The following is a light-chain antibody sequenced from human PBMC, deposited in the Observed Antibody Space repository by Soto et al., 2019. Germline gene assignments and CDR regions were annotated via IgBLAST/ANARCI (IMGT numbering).Light chain of an antibody. Sequence: DIQLTQSPSSLSASVGDRVTISCRASQSVSTRLAWYQQKPGKAPKVLIYDASSWAAWVPSRFTGSGSGTEFTITCLSLQPDDFATDYGQQYIVYWTCGQGTKVEIK. CDR1: QSVSTR. CDR2: DAS. J-gene: IGKJ1*01. CDR3: QQYIVYWT. V-gene: IGKV1-5*01.